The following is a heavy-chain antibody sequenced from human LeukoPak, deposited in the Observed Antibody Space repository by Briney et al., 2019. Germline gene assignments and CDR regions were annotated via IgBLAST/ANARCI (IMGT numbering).Heavy chain of an antibody. D-gene: IGHD6-19*01. CDR2: ISSSGSTI. CDR3: ARAKAVAGTGGDNWFDP. CDR1: GFTFSSYE. J-gene: IGHJ5*02. Sequence: GGSLRLSCAASGFTFSSYEMNWVRQAPGKGLEWVSYISSSGSTIYYADSVKGRFTISRDNAKNSLYLQMNSLRADDVAVYYCARAKAVAGTGGDNWFDPWGQGTLVTVSS. V-gene: IGHV3-48*03.